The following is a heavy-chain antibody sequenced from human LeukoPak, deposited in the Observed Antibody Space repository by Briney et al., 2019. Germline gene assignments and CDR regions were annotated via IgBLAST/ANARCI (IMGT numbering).Heavy chain of an antibody. D-gene: IGHD5-18*01. CDR1: GGSISSGGYY. V-gene: IGHV4-31*03. CDR2: IYYSGSP. Sequence: SETLSLTCTVSGGSISSGGYYWSWIRQHPGKGLEWIGYIYYSGSPYYNPSLKSRVTISVDTSKNQFSLKLSSVTAADTAVYYCARGEGYREYYYYGMDVWGQGTTVTVSS. J-gene: IGHJ6*02. CDR3: ARGEGYREYYYYGMDV.